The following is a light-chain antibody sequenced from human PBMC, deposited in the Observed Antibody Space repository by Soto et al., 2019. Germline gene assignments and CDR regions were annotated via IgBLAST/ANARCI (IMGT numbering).Light chain of an antibody. J-gene: IGKJ1*01. Sequence: EIVMTQSPATLSVSPGERATLSCRASQSVSSNLAWYQQKPGQAPRLLIYGVSTRATGIPARFSGSGSGTEFTLTISSLQSEDFAVYYCQQYNNWPRTCGQGTKVEIK. CDR1: QSVSSN. CDR3: QQYNNWPRT. V-gene: IGKV3-15*01. CDR2: GVS.